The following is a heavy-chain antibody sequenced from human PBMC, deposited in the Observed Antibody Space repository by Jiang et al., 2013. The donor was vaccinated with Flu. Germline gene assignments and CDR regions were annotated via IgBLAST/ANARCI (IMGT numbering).Heavy chain of an antibody. D-gene: IGHD6-13*01. CDR3: ARDRVSSLIDAFDI. CDR2: VNTNTGNP. Sequence: RQALDKGLSGLGWVNTNTGNPTYAQGFTGRFVFSLDTSVSTAYLQISSLKAEDTAVYYCARDRVSSLIDAFDIWGQGTMVTVSS. V-gene: IGHV7-4-1*02. J-gene: IGHJ3*02.